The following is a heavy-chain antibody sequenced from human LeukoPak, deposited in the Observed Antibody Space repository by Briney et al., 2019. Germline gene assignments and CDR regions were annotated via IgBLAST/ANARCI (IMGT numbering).Heavy chain of an antibody. CDR3: ARLYSSSSGLRASDY. Sequence: GGSLRLSCAASGFTFSSYEMNWVRQAPGKGLEWVSYISSSGSTIFYADSVKGRFTISRDNAKNSLYLQMNSLRAEDTAVYYCARLYSSSSGLRASDYWGQGTLITVSS. D-gene: IGHD6-6*01. J-gene: IGHJ4*02. CDR1: GFTFSSYE. V-gene: IGHV3-48*03. CDR2: ISSSGSTI.